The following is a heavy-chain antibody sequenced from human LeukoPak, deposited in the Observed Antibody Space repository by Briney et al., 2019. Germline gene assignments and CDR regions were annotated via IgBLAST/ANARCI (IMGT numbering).Heavy chain of an antibody. CDR2: IIPIFGTA. Sequence: SVKVSCKASGYTFTSYAISWVRQAPGQGLEWMGGIIPIFGTANYAQKFQGRVTITADESTSTAYMELSSLRSEDTAVYYCARGQRVEAPIDYWGQGTLVTVSS. CDR3: ARGQRVEAPIDY. D-gene: IGHD2-15*01. J-gene: IGHJ4*02. CDR1: GYTFTSYA. V-gene: IGHV1-69*13.